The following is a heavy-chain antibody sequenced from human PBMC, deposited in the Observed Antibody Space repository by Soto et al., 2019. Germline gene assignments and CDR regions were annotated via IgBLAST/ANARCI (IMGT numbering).Heavy chain of an antibody. Sequence: QVQLVQSGAEVKKPGSSVKVSCKASGGTFSSYAISWVRQAPGQGLEWMGGIIPISGTANYAQKFQGRVTITADESTSTAYMELSSLRSEDTAVYYCARSQGSSTSLEIYYYYYYGMDVWGQRTMVTVSS. CDR3: ARSQGSSTSLEIYYYYYYGMDV. CDR2: IIPISGTA. D-gene: IGHD2-2*01. CDR1: GGTFSSYA. J-gene: IGHJ6*02. V-gene: IGHV1-69*01.